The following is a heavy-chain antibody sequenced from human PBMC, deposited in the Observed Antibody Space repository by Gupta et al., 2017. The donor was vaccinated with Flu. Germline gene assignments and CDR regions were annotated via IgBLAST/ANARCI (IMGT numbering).Heavy chain of an antibody. D-gene: IGHD1-20*01. V-gene: IGHV1-18*01. Sequence: QVQLEQSGAEVKNPGASVKVSCKASGYTFTNYGISWVRQAPGQGLEWMGWISAYNGHTNYAQKVQGRVTMTPDTSTSTAYMELRSLRSADPAVFYCARDGRGDNWNDVVYLDDWGQRFLVTVYS. J-gene: IGHJ4*02. CDR1: GYTFTNYG. CDR2: ISAYNGHT. CDR3: ARDGRGDNWNDVVYLDD.